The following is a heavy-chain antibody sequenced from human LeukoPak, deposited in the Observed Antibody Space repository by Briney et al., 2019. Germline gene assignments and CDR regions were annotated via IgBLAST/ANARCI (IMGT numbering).Heavy chain of an antibody. D-gene: IGHD6-6*01. CDR2: INHSGST. Sequence: SETLSLTCAVYGGSFSGYYWSWIRQPPGKGLEWIGEINHSGSTNYNPSLKSRVTISVDTSKNQFSLKLSSVTAADTAVYYCARWHGNSSSRQSNWFDPWGQGTLVTVSS. CDR3: ARWHGNSSSRQSNWFDP. CDR1: GGSFSGYY. J-gene: IGHJ5*02. V-gene: IGHV4-34*01.